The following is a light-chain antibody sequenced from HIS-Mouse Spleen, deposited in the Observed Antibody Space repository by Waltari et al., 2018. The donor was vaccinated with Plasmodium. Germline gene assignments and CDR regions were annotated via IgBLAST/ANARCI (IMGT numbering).Light chain of an antibody. Sequence: EIVITQSPATLSVSPGARATLSCRASQSVSSNLAWYQQKPGQAPRPLIYGASTRATGIPARFSGSGSGTEFTLTISSLQSEDFAVYYCQQYNNWSFTFGPGTKVDIK. V-gene: IGKV3-15*01. CDR3: QQYNNWSFT. CDR2: GAS. CDR1: QSVSSN. J-gene: IGKJ3*01.